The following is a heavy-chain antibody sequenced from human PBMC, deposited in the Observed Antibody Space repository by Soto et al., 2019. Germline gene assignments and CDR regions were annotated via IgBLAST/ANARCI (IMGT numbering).Heavy chain of an antibody. J-gene: IGHJ4*02. CDR1: GFNFRTYA. CDR3: AKSGSSGYYYFDY. Sequence: PGGSQRLSCAASGFNFRTYARAWVRQAPGKGLEWVSAISGSGGSTYYADSVKGRFTISRDNSKNTLYLQMNSLRAEDTAVYYCAKSGSSGYYYFDYWGQGTLVTVSS. CDR2: ISGSGGST. D-gene: IGHD3-22*01. V-gene: IGHV3-23*01.